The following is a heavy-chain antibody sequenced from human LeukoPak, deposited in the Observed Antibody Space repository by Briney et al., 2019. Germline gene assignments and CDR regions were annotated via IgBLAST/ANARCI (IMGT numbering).Heavy chain of an antibody. Sequence: PGGSLRLSCAASGFTFSGSAMHWVRQASGKGLEWVGRIRSKANSYATAYAASVKGRFTISRDDSKNTAYLQMNSLKTEDTAVYYCTRHPDDFWSGYEGINWFDPWGQGTLVTVS. CDR3: TRHPDDFWSGYEGINWFDP. CDR1: GFTFSGSA. J-gene: IGHJ5*02. D-gene: IGHD3-3*01. CDR2: IRSKANSYAT. V-gene: IGHV3-73*01.